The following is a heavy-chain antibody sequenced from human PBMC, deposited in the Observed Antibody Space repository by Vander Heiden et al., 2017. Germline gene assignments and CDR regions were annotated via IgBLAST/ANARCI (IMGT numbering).Heavy chain of an antibody. Sequence: EVQLVESGGGLVQPGRSLRLSCAVSGFTFDDFAMHWVRQGPGKGLEWVAGISWNSENRNYADSVKGRFTISRDNSKNSLYLEMKSLRPEDTALYYCTKRQSGEVRGVYEAFNMWVRGTMLIVS. D-gene: IGHD3-10*01. V-gene: IGHV3-9*01. CDR3: TKRQSGEVRGVYEAFNM. J-gene: IGHJ3*02. CDR2: ISWNSENR. CDR1: GFTFDDFA.